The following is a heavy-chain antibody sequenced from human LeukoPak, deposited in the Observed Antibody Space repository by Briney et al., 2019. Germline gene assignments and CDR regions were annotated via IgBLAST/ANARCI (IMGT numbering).Heavy chain of an antibody. CDR2: VNSDGSST. CDR1: GFIFSNYW. Sequence: PGGSLRLSCAASGFIFSNYWMHWVRQAPGKGLVWVSRVNSDGSSTSYADSVKGRFTISRDNAKNTLYLQMNSLRVEDTAVYYCVRDLFYGMDVWGQGTTVTVSS. J-gene: IGHJ6*02. D-gene: IGHD2-21*01. CDR3: VRDLFYGMDV. V-gene: IGHV3-74*01.